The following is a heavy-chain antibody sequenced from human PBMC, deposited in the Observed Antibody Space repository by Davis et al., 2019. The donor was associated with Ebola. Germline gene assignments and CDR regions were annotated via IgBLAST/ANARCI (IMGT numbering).Heavy chain of an antibody. CDR3: VSLPIGDFWSGYYRY. J-gene: IGHJ4*02. CDR2: IYPGDSDT. CDR1: GYSFTSYW. D-gene: IGHD3-3*01. Sequence: KVSCKGSGYSFTSYWIGWVRQMPGKGLEWMGIIYPGDSDTRYSPSFQGQVTISADKSISTAYLQWSSLKASDTAMYYCVSLPIGDFWSGYYRYWGQGTLVTVSS. V-gene: IGHV5-51*01.